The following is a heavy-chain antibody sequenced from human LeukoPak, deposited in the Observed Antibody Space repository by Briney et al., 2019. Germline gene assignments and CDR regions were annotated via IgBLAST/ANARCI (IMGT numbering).Heavy chain of an antibody. V-gene: IGHV3-23*01. CDR1: GFTFSDYA. J-gene: IGHJ4*02. Sequence: GGSLRLSCVASGFTFSDYAMAWVRHAPGKGLEWVSAITSGGDHTYYAGSVKGRFSISRDNSKNTLYLQRNGLTAEDTALYFCAKDGLSYDTSAHVYYFDYWGQGTLVAVSP. CDR2: ITSGGDHT. CDR3: AKDGLSYDTSAHVYYFDY. D-gene: IGHD3-22*01.